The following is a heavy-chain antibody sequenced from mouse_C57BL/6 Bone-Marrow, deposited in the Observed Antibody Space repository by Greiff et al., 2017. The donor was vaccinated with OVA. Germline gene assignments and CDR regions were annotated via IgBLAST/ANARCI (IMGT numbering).Heavy chain of an antibody. V-gene: IGHV1-26*01. J-gene: IGHJ3*01. CDR1: GYTFTDYY. D-gene: IGHD1-1*01. CDR2: INPNNGGT. CDR3: ARQIYYGSPWFAY. Sequence: EVQLQQSGPELVKPGASVKISCKASGYTFTDYYMNWVKQSHGKSLEWIGDINPNNGGTSYNQKFKGKATLTVDKSSSTAYMELRSLTSEDSAVYYCARQIYYGSPWFAYWGQGTLVTVSA.